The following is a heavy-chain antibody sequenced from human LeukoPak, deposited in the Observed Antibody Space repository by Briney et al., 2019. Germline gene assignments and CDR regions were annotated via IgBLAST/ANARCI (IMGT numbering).Heavy chain of an antibody. J-gene: IGHJ4*02. CDR1: GGTFSSYA. Sequence: SVKVSCKASGGTFSSYAFSWVRQAPGQGLEWMGRIIPIFGIANYAQKFQGRVTITADKSTSTAYMELSSLRPEDTAVYYCARERYCSSTSCYYYFDYWGQGTLVTVSS. CDR3: ARERYCSSTSCYYYFDY. D-gene: IGHD2-2*01. V-gene: IGHV1-69*04. CDR2: IIPIFGIA.